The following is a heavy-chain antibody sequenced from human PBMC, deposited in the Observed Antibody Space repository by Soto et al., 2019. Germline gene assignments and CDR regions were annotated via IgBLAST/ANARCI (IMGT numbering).Heavy chain of an antibody. CDR1: GFKLSDYG. Sequence: QVKLVEAGGGVVQPGTSLRLSCEVSGFKLSDYGLNWVRQAPGKGLEWVAATSHDGFSENHAESVRGRFTISSDNSQNTVFLQMDSLRSEDTAVYYCAREFRIRGALISYTYYAMDVWGQGTTVTVSS. CDR2: TSHDGFSE. J-gene: IGHJ6*02. V-gene: IGHV3-30*03. D-gene: IGHD3-10*01. CDR3: AREFRIRGALISYTYYAMDV.